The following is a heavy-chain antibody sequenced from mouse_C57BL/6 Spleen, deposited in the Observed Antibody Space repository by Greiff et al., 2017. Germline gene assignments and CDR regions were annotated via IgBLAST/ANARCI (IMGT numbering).Heavy chain of an antibody. Sequence: QVQLKQSGAELARPGASVKMSCKASGYTFTSYTMHWVKPRPGQGLEWIGYINPSSGYTKYNQKFKDKATLTADKSSSTAYMQLSSLTSEDSAVYYCAKVYYSNYVGAMDYWGQGTSGTVSS. CDR3: AKVYYSNYVGAMDY. J-gene: IGHJ4*01. V-gene: IGHV1-4*01. D-gene: IGHD2-5*01. CDR2: INPSSGYT. CDR1: GYTFTSYT.